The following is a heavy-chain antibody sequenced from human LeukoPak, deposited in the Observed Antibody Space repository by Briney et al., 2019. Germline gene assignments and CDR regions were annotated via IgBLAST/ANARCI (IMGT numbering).Heavy chain of an antibody. CDR2: MNPNSGNT. CDR3: ARDNYYDSSGYGL. J-gene: IGHJ4*02. Sequence: EASVNDSCKASGYTFTSYDINWVRQATGQGLEWMGWMNPNSGNTGYAQEFQGGVTMTRNTSISTAYMQLSSLRSEDTAVYYCARDNYYDSSGYGLWGQGTLVTVSS. V-gene: IGHV1-8*01. CDR1: GYTFTSYD. D-gene: IGHD3-22*01.